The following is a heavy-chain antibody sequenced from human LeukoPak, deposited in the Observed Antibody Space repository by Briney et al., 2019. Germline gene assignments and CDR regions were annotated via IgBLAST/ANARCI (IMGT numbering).Heavy chain of an antibody. CDR2: IWYDGSNK. Sequence: PGRSLRLSCAASGFTFSSYGMHWVRQAPGKGLEWVAVIWYDGSNKYYADSVKGRFTISRDNSKNTLYLQMNSLRAEDTAVYYCARDPLGRDDAFDIWGQGTMVTVSS. CDR3: ARDPLGRDDAFDI. CDR1: GFTFSSYG. V-gene: IGHV3-33*01. J-gene: IGHJ3*02. D-gene: IGHD7-27*01.